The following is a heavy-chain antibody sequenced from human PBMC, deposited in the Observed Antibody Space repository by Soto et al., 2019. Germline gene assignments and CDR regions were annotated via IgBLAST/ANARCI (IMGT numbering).Heavy chain of an antibody. D-gene: IGHD6-6*01. CDR2: ISYDGSNK. Sequence: QVQLVESGGGVVQPGRSLRLSCAASGFTFSSYGMHWVRQAPGKGLEWVAVISYDGSNKYYADSVKGRFTISRDNSKNTLSLQMNSLSAEDTAVYYCAKASSASRRGWVGDFDYWGQGTLVTVSS. CDR1: GFTFSSYG. CDR3: AKASSASRRGWVGDFDY. J-gene: IGHJ4*02. V-gene: IGHV3-30*18.